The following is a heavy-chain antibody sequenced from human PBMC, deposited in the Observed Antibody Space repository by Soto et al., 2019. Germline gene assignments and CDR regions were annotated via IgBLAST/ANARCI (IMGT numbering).Heavy chain of an antibody. D-gene: IGHD1-1*01. Sequence: VLLVESGGGLVQPGRSLRLSCAVSGFNFGNYAMHWVRQAPGKGLEWVAAINWNSDKVAYAGSVLGRFTIFRDSATNSLHLQMNALTTEDTALYYCARDKGGTPYYIDSWGQGILVTVSS. CDR1: GFNFGNYA. CDR2: INWNSDKV. J-gene: IGHJ4*02. V-gene: IGHV3-9*01. CDR3: ARDKGGTPYYIDS.